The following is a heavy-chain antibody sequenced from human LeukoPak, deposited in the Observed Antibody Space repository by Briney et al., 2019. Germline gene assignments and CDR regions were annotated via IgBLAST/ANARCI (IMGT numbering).Heavy chain of an antibody. CDR2: INPNSGGT. Sequence: GASVKVSCKASGYTFTGYYMHWVRQAPGQGLEWMGWINPNSGGTNYAQKFQGWVTMTRDTSISTAYMELSRLRSDDTAVYYCAREVWFGELFGGMDIWGEGTTVTVSS. V-gene: IGHV1-2*04. CDR3: AREVWFGELFGGMDI. CDR1: GYTFTGYY. J-gene: IGHJ6*04. D-gene: IGHD3-10*01.